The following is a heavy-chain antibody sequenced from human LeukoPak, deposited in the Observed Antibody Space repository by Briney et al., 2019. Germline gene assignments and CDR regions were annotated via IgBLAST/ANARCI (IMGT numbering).Heavy chain of an antibody. J-gene: IGHJ4*02. D-gene: IGHD3-22*01. V-gene: IGHV3-11*01. CDR1: GFTFSDYY. CDR3: ARAWYYYDSSGYFTFDY. CDR2: ISSSGSTI. Sequence: KTGGSLRLSCAASGFTFSDYYMSWIRQAPGKGLEWVSYISSSGSTIYCADSVKGRFTISRDSAKNSLYLQMNSLRAEDTAVYYCARAWYYYDSSGYFTFDYWGQGTLVTVSS.